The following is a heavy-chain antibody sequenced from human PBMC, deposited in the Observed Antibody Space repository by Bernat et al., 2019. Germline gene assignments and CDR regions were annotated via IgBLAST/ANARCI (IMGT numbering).Heavy chain of an antibody. J-gene: IGHJ4*02. CDR1: GFTFSTYA. V-gene: IGHV3-30-3*01. Sequence: QVQLVESGGGVVQPGRSLRLSCAASGFTFSTYAMNWVRQAPGKGLEWVAVTSFDGGIKFYADSVKGRFTISRDNSRNTLFLQMDSLRTEDTAVYDCAREEYNYALGSFDYWGQGTLVTVSS. D-gene: IGHD5-18*01. CDR2: TSFDGGIK. CDR3: AREEYNYALGSFDY.